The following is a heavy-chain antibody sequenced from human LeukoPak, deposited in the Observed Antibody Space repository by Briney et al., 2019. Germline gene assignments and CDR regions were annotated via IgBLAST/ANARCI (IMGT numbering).Heavy chain of an antibody. CDR3: ARLGRLPGDFDY. D-gene: IGHD3-16*01. J-gene: IGHJ4*02. V-gene: IGHV5-51*01. Sequence: GESLNISCKGFGYSFTSEWIGWVRQMPGKGLEWMGIIYPDDSDTRYSPSFQGQVTISADKSISTAYLQWSSLKASDTAMYYCARLGRLPGDFDYWGQGTLVTVSS. CDR1: GYSFTSEW. CDR2: IYPDDSDT.